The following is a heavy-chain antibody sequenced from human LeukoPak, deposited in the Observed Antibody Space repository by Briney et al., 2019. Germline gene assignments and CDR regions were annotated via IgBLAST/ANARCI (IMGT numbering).Heavy chain of an antibody. V-gene: IGHV4-38-2*02. CDR1: GYSISSGYY. CDR3: ARDTYYYDSSGYRSDAFDI. Sequence: PSETLSLTCAVSGYSISSGYYWGWIRQPPGKGLEWIGSIYHSGSTYYNPSLKSRVTISVDTSKNQFSLKLSSVTAADTAVYYCARDTYYYDSSGYRSDAFDIWGQGTMVTVSS. CDR2: IYHSGST. D-gene: IGHD3-22*01. J-gene: IGHJ3*02.